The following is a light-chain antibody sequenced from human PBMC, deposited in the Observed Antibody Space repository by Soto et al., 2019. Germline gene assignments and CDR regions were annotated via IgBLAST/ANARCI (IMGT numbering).Light chain of an antibody. CDR2: GAS. V-gene: IGKV3-15*01. CDR3: YQYQRWRD. J-gene: IGKJ2*01. Sequence: EILMTQSPATLSVSPGERATLSCRASQSISSNLAWYPQKPGQAPRLLIYGASTRATGIPARFSGSGSGTEFTLTISSLQSEDFAIYYCYQYQRWRDFVQGTKVEI. CDR1: QSISSN.